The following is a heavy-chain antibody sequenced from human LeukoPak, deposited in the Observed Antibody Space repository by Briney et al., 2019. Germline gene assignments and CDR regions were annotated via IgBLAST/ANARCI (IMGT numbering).Heavy chain of an antibody. J-gene: IGHJ4*02. V-gene: IGHV4-34*01. Sequence: SETLSLTCAVYGGSFSGYYWSWIRQPPGKGLEWIGEINHSGSTNYNPSLKSRVTISVDTSKNQFSLRLSSVTAADTAVYYCATARGDDFWSGYYYHFDYWGQGTLVTVSS. CDR3: ATARGDDFWSGYYYHFDY. D-gene: IGHD3-3*01. CDR1: GGSFSGYY. CDR2: INHSGST.